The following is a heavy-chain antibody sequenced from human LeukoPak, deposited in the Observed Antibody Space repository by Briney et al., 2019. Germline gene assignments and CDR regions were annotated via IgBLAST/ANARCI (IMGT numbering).Heavy chain of an antibody. V-gene: IGHV4-39*06. J-gene: IGHJ4*02. Sequence: SETLSLTCTVSGGSISSSSNYCGWIRQPPGKGREWVVSINYRGTTHYNPSLKRRVTISVDTSKSLFALELSSVTAADTAVDYCFTYGSGRGYYFDYWGQGTLVTVSS. D-gene: IGHD3-10*01. CDR1: GGSISSSSNY. CDR3: FTYGSGRGYYFDY. CDR2: INYRGTT.